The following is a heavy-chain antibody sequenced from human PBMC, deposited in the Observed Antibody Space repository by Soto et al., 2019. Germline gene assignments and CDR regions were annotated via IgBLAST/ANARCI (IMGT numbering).Heavy chain of an antibody. V-gene: IGHV1-69*01. Sequence: QVQLVQSGAEVKKPVSSVKVSCKASGGTFSSYSINWVRQAPGQGLEWMGEIIPICGTANYAQKFQGRVTITADESTSTAYMELSSLRSEDTAVYYCARDGGRHSGGIDYWGQGTLVTVSS. CDR2: IIPICGTA. J-gene: IGHJ4*02. CDR3: ARDGGRHSGGIDY. CDR1: GGTFSSYS. D-gene: IGHD1-26*01.